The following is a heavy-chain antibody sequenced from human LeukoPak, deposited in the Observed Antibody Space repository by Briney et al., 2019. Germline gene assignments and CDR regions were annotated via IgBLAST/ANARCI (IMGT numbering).Heavy chain of an antibody. J-gene: IGHJ4*02. CDR3: AREGRDFWSGCPSLFDY. Sequence: PGGSLRLSCAASGFTFSSYSMNWVRQAPGKGLEWVSSISSSSSYIYYADSVKGRFTISRDNAKNSLYLQMNSLRAEDTAVYYCAREGRDFWSGCPSLFDYWGQGTLVTVSS. D-gene: IGHD3-3*01. CDR1: GFTFSSYS. V-gene: IGHV3-21*01. CDR2: ISSSSSYI.